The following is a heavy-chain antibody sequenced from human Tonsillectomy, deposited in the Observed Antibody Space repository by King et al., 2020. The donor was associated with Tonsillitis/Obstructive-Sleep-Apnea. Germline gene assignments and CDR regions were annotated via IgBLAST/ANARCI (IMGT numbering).Heavy chain of an antibody. Sequence: VQLVQSGAEVKKPGEYLKIYCQGSGYNFANSCIAWVRQMPGKGLEWMAIIYPGDSDIKYSPSFQGQVTISADKSLSTAYLQWSSLKASDTAMYYCARGPYSGSYFDYWGHGTLVTVSS. CDR3: ARGPYSGSYFDY. J-gene: IGHJ4*01. CDR2: IYPGDSDI. CDR1: GYNFANSC. D-gene: IGHD1-26*01. V-gene: IGHV5-51*01.